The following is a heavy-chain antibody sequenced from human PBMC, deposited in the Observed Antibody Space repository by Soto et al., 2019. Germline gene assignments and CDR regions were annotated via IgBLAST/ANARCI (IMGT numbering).Heavy chain of an antibody. V-gene: IGHV3-74*01. CDR3: ARGGAMGVDY. Sequence: GGSLRLSCTASGFTFNTHWMHWVRQAPGKGLVWVSRIYFDGITTNYADSVKGRLTVSRDNAKNTVYPHVNTLRDEDTAVYYCARGGAMGVDYWGQGTLVTVSS. CDR2: IYFDGITT. CDR1: GFTFNTHW. J-gene: IGHJ4*02. D-gene: IGHD1-26*01.